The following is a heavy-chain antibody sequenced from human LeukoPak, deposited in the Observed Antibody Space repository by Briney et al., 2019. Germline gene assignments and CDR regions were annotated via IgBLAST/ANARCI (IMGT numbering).Heavy chain of an antibody. CDR2: IHGSSGVT. CDR3: TRHTSPTFDY. J-gene: IGHJ4*02. CDR1: GYTFTSHD. Sequence: ASVKVSCKASGYTFTSHDINWVRQATGQAPEWIGWIHGSSGVTGYAQKFQGRVTITRDTSITTAYMELTSLTSEGTAIYYCTRHTSPTFDYWGQGTLVTVSS. V-gene: IGHV1-8*01. D-gene: IGHD2-2*01.